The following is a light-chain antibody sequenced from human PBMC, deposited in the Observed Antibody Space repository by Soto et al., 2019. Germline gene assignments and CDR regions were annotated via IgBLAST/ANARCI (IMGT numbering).Light chain of an antibody. Sequence: DIQMTQSPSTLSASVGDRVSISCRASQTIGRWLAWYQQKPGKVPKLLIYETSTLESGVPSRFSGSGSGTEFTLTINSLQPDDFATYYCQQYNSYSPPFGQGTKVEVK. J-gene: IGKJ1*01. CDR1: QTIGRW. V-gene: IGKV1-5*03. CDR3: QQYNSYSPP. CDR2: ETS.